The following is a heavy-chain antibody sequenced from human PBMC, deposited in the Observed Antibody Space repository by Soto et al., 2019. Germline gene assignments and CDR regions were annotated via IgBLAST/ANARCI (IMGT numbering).Heavy chain of an antibody. CDR1: GGTFDNCI. Sequence: QVQLVQSGAEVKEPGSSVRVSCKASGGTFDNCIMNWVRQTPGQGREWMGGIVPMLGTPTYADKFKGRVTISATGSPSTMYREGPSPRSEDTAICYCVRNGTYSTSLSGNSGIDVWGQGT. J-gene: IGHJ6*01. V-gene: IGHV1-69*01. CDR3: VRNGTYSTSLSGNSGIDV. CDR2: IVPMLGTP. D-gene: IGHD2-2*01.